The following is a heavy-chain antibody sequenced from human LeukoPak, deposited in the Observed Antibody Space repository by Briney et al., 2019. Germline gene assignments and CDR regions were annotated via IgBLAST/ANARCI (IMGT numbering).Heavy chain of an antibody. CDR2: IYHSGST. J-gene: IGHJ4*02. Sequence: SETLSLTCTVSGYSISSGYYWGWIRQPPGKGLEWIGSIYHSGSTYYNPSLKSRVTISVDTSKNQFSLKLSSVTAADTAVYYCARGGWWGYWGRGTLVTVSS. D-gene: IGHD2-15*01. CDR3: ARGGWWGY. V-gene: IGHV4-38-2*02. CDR1: GYSISSGYY.